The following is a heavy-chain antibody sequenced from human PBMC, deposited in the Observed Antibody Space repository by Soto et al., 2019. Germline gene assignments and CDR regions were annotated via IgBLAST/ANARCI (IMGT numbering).Heavy chain of an antibody. V-gene: IGHV3-23*01. CDR1: GFTFSTSA. J-gene: IGHJ4*02. D-gene: IGHD1-26*01. CDR2: INPSGGNT. CDR3: AKTSASYYYFEY. Sequence: EVQLLESGGGLVQPGGSLRLSCAASGFTFSTSAMRWVRQAPGKGLEWVSAINPSGGNTYYADSAKGRFTISRDNSKNTLHLQMNSLRAEDTAVYYCAKTSASYYYFEYWGQGTLVTVSS.